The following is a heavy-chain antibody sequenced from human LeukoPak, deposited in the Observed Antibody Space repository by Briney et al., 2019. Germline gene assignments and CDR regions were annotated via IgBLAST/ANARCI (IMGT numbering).Heavy chain of an antibody. CDR1: GGTFSSYT. J-gene: IGHJ3*02. CDR3: AKSVYAYDMGDGDAFDI. CDR2: IISIFHTP. D-gene: IGHD2/OR15-2a*01. Sequence: ASVKVSCKASGGTFSSYTISWVRQAPGQGLEWMGGIISIFHTPYYAQRFQGRVTITADKSTNRAYMELSSLRSEDTAIYYCAKSVYAYDMGDGDAFDIWGQGTMVTVSS. V-gene: IGHV1-69*06.